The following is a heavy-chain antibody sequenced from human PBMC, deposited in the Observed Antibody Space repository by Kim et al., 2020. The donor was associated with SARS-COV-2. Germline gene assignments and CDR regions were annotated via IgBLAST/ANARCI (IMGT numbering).Heavy chain of an antibody. V-gene: IGHV3-53*01. CDR3: ARHSGSYSDFDY. J-gene: IGHJ4*02. Sequence: AEPGKGRFTISRDNSKNTLYLQRNSLRAEDTAVYYCARHSGSYSDFDYWGQGTLVTVSS. D-gene: IGHD1-26*01.